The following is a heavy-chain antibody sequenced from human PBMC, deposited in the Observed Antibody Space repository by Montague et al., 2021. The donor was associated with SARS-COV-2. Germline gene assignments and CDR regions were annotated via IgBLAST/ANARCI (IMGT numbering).Heavy chain of an antibody. D-gene: IGHD3-10*01. CDR2: INHSGST. CDR1: GGSFSGYY. CDR3: ARSSGSYSTFDF. J-gene: IGHJ4*02. Sequence: SETLSLTCAVYGGSFSGYYWTWIRQSPGKGLEWIAEINHSGSTNYNFDPSLKSRVTMSVDTSKNQFSLKLSSVTAADTAVYYCARSSGSYSTFDFWGQGTLVTVSS. V-gene: IGHV4-34*01.